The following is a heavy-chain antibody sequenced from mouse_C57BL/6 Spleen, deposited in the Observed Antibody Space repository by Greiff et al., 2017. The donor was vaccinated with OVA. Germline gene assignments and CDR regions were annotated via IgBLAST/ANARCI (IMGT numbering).Heavy chain of an antibody. Sequence: VKLQQPGAELVKPGASVKLSCKASGYTFTSYWMQWVKQRPGQGLEWIGEIDPSDSYTNYNQKFKGKATLTVDTSSSTAYMQLSSLTSEDSAVYYCARTTHYWGQGTTLTVSS. CDR3: ARTTHY. D-gene: IGHD2-12*01. V-gene: IGHV1-50*01. CDR1: GYTFTSYW. CDR2: IDPSDSYT. J-gene: IGHJ2*01.